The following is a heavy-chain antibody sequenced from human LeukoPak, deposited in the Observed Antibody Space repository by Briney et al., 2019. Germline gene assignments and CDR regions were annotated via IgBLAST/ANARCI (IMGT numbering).Heavy chain of an antibody. CDR3: ARASYQLLEDGWFDP. CDR1: GFTFSSYA. J-gene: IGHJ5*02. CDR2: ISYDGSNK. V-gene: IGHV3-30-3*01. Sequence: PGRSLRLSCAASGFTFSSYAMHWVRQAPGKGLEWVAVISYDGSNKYYADSVKGRFTISRDNSKNTLYLQMNSLRAEDTAVYYCARASYQLLEDGWFDPWGQGTLVTVSS. D-gene: IGHD2-2*01.